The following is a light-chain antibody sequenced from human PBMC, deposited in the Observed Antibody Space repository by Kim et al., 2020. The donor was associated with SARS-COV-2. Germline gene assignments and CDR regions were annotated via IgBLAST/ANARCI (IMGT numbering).Light chain of an antibody. Sequence: TVTISCTRSSGSIASNYVQWYQQRPGSAPTTVIYENSQRPSGVPDRFSGSIDSSSNSASLSISGLKTEDEADYHCQSFDSGNRGVFGTGTKVTVL. CDR2: ENS. CDR3: QSFDSGNRGV. J-gene: IGLJ1*01. CDR1: SGSIASNY. V-gene: IGLV6-57*03.